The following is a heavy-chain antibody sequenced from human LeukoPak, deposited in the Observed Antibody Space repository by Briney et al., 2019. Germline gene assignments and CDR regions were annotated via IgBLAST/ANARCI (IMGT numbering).Heavy chain of an antibody. J-gene: IGHJ6*03. CDR3: ARDYDQVGFGEFVDYYYMDV. D-gene: IGHD3-10*01. V-gene: IGHV3-7*01. CDR1: GFTFSSYW. Sequence: GGSLRLSCAASGFTFSSYWMSWVRQAPGKGLEWVANIKQDGSEKYYVDSVKGRFTISRDNAKNSLYLQMNSLRAEDTAVYYCARDYDQVGFGEFVDYYYMDVWGKGTTVTISS. CDR2: IKQDGSEK.